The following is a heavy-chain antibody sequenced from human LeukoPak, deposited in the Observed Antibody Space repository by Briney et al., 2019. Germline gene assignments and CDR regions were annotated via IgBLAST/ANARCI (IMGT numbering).Heavy chain of an antibody. CDR2: MNPNSGNT. CDR3: ARGSAYCGGDCYSI. CDR1: GYTFTSYD. V-gene: IGHV1-8*01. Sequence: ASVKVSCKASGYTFTSYDINWVRQATGQGLEWMGWMNPNSGNTGYAQKFQGRVTMTRNTSISTAYMELSSLRSGDTAVYYCARGSAYCGGDCYSIWGQGTLVTVSS. J-gene: IGHJ4*02. D-gene: IGHD2-21*02.